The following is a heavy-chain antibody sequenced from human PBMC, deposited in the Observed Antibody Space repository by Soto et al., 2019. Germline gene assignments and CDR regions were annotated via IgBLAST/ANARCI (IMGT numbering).Heavy chain of an antibody. J-gene: IGHJ4*02. CDR2: MYHSGTT. CDR1: NYSISSGYY. V-gene: IGHV4-38-2*02. Sequence: XVTLSLTCTVSNYSISSGYYWCCIRQAPGEGLEWIVSMYHSGTTYYNPSLKSRVTISIDTSKNQFSLKLTSVTSADTAVYFCARVAFGPIDYWGQGTLVTVSS. CDR3: ARVAFGPIDY. D-gene: IGHD3-16*01.